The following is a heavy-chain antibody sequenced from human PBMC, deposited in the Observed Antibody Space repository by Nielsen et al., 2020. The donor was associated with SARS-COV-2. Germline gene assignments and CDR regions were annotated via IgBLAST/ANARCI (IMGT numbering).Heavy chain of an antibody. J-gene: IGHJ4*02. V-gene: IGHV4-61*01. D-gene: IGHD2-21*02. CDR2: IYYSGST. CDR3: ARALGGDSPYFDY. CDR1: GGSVSSGSYY. Sequence: SETLSLTCTVSGGSVSSGSYYWSWIRQPPGKGLEWIGYIYYSGSTNYNPSPKSRVTISVDTSKNQFSLKLSSVTAADTAVYYCARALGGDSPYFDYWGQGTLVTVSS.